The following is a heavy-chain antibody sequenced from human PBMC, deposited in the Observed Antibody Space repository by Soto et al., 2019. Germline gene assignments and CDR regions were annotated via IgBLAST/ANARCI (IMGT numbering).Heavy chain of an antibody. Sequence: PGESLKISCKGSGYSFTSYWIGWVRQMPGKGLEYMGVMFPGDSDTRYSPSFRGQVTISADKSISTAYLQWSSLQASDTGIYYCASGTLWFGELRAFDIWGPGTMVTVSS. V-gene: IGHV5-51*01. CDR1: GYSFTSYW. CDR2: MFPGDSDT. D-gene: IGHD3-10*01. J-gene: IGHJ3*02. CDR3: ASGTLWFGELRAFDI.